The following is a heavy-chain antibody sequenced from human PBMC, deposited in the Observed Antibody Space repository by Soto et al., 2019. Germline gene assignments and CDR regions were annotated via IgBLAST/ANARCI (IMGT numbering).Heavy chain of an antibody. J-gene: IGHJ4*02. D-gene: IGHD3-16*02. Sequence: SETLSLTCAVYGGSFSGYYWSWIRQPPGKGLEWIGEINHSGSTNYNPSLKSRVTISVDTSKNQFSLKLSSVTAADTAVYYCARAITFGGVIVRFDYWGQGTLVTVSS. V-gene: IGHV4-34*01. CDR2: INHSGST. CDR3: ARAITFGGVIVRFDY. CDR1: GGSFSGYY.